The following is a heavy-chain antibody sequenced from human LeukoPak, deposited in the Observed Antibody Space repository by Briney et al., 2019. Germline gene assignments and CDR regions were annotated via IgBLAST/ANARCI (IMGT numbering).Heavy chain of an antibody. V-gene: IGHV4-59*01. CDR2: IYYSGST. CDR1: GGSISSYY. Sequence: SETLSLTCTVSGGSISSYYWSWIRQPPGKGPEWIGYIYYSGSTNYNPSLKSRVTISVDTSKNQFSLKLSSVTAADTAVYYCARFVDTAMVFGRSPYYFDYWGQGTLVTVSS. J-gene: IGHJ4*02. D-gene: IGHD5-18*01. CDR3: ARFVDTAMVFGRSPYYFDY.